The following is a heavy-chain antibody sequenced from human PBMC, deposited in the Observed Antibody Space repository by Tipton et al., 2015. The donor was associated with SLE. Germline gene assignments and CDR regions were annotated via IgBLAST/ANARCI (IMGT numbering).Heavy chain of an antibody. J-gene: IGHJ3*02. CDR1: GFTFSSYV. CDR2: IWFDGSNK. D-gene: IGHD2-2*01. V-gene: IGHV3-33*06. Sequence: RSLRLSCAASGFTFSSYVIHWVRQAPGRGLEWVAAIWFDGSNKYYADSVKGRFTISRDNSRNTLYLQMDSLRAEDTAVYYCAKDYANSWGDGAFDIWGQGKMVTVSS. CDR3: AKDYANSWGDGAFDI.